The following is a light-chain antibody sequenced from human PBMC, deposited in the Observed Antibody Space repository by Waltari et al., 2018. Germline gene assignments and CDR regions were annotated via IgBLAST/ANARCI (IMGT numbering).Light chain of an antibody. CDR3: AAWDDSVSGPYVV. V-gene: IGLV1-44*01. CDR2: HSN. CDR1: THNFGRNA. J-gene: IGLJ2*01. Sequence: QSVLTQPPSASGTPGQTVTIPCSGSTHNFGRNAVNWHRKFAGAAPPLLIYHSNLRPSGVPGRFSGSKSGTAASLAISGLQSEDEADYYCAAWDDSVSGPYVVFGGGTKLTVL.